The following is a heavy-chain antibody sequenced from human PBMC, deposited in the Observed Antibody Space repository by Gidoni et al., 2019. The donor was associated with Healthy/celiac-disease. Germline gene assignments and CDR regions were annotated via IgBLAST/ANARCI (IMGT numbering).Heavy chain of an antibody. CDR2: ISGSGGST. CDR3: AKDPNVEMATINWYFDL. V-gene: IGHV3-23*01. J-gene: IGHJ2*01. CDR1: GFTFSSYA. D-gene: IGHD5-12*01. Sequence: EVQLLESGGGLVQPGGSLRLSCAASGFTFSSYAMSWVRQAPGQGLEWVSAISGSGGSTYYADSVKGRFTISRDNSKNTLYLQMNSLRAEDTAVYYCAKDPNVEMATINWYFDLWGRGTLVTVSS.